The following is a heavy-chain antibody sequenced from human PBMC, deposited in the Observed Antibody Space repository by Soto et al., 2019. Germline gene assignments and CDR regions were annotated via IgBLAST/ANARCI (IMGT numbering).Heavy chain of an antibody. V-gene: IGHV1-8*01. J-gene: IGHJ6*02. CDR2: MNPNSGNT. CDR1: GYTFTSYD. Sequence: QVQLVQSGAEVKKPGASVKVSCKASGYTFTSYDINWVRQATGQGLELMGWMNPNSGNTGYAQKFQGSVTTTTNTSISTAYMELSSLRSEDTAVYYCARWPDGYYYYGMDGWGQGTTVTVSS. CDR3: ARWPDGYYYYGMDG.